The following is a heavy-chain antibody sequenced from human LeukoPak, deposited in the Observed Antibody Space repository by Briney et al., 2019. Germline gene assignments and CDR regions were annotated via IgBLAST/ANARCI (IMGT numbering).Heavy chain of an antibody. CDR2: VYYSGDT. J-gene: IGHJ3*02. CDR1: GGSIHNSNYY. V-gene: IGHV4-39*01. D-gene: IGHD6-13*01. CDR3: ARGTEEAAGTRAFDI. Sequence: SETLSLTCTVSGGSIHNSNYYWGWIRQPPGKGLEWIGSVYYSGDTYYNPSLKSRVSISVDTSRNQFSLRLTSVTAADTAVYYCARGTEEAAGTRAFDIWGQGTMVTVSS.